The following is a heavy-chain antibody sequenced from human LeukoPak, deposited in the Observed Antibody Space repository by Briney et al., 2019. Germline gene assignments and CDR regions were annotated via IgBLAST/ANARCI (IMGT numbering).Heavy chain of an antibody. CDR1: GFTFDDYA. J-gene: IGHJ4*02. CDR2: ISWNSGSI. D-gene: IGHD4-17*01. Sequence: SGRSLRLSYAASGFTFDDYAMHWVRQAPGKGLEWVSGISWNSGSIGYADSVKGRFTISRDNAKNSLYLQMNSLRAEDTALYYCAKDRYGDYPDALDYWDQGTLVTVSS. CDR3: AKDRYGDYPDALDY. V-gene: IGHV3-9*01.